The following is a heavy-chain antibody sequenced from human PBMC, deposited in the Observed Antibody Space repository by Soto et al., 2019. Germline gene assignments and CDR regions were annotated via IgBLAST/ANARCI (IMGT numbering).Heavy chain of an antibody. V-gene: IGHV3-23*01. CDR3: AKQNYGDSTSNWFDP. D-gene: IGHD4-17*01. CDR1: GFAFSSYA. Sequence: PGGSLRLSCAASGFAFSSYAMSWVRQAPGKGLEWVSAISGSGGSTYYADSVKGRFTISRDNSKNTLYLQMNSLRAEDTAVYYCAKQNYGDSTSNWFDPWGQGTLVTVSS. J-gene: IGHJ5*02. CDR2: ISGSGGST.